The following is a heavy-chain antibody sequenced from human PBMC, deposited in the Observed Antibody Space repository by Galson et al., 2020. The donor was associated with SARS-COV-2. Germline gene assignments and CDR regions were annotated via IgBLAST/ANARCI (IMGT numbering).Heavy chain of an antibody. J-gene: IGHJ3*02. Sequence: GESLKISCKASGYTFTSYGISWVRQAPGQGLEWMGWISAYNGNTNYAQKLQGRVTMTTDTSTSTAYMELRSLRSDDTAVYYCARDSSIVVVVAAESDAFDIWGQGTMVTVSS. CDR1: GYTFTSYG. CDR3: ARDSSIVVVVAAESDAFDI. CDR2: ISAYNGNT. V-gene: IGHV1-18*01. D-gene: IGHD2-15*01.